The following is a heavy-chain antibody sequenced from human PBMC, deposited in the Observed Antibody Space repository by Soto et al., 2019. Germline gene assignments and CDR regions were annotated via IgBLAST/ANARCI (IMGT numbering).Heavy chain of an antibody. Sequence: EVQLVESGEGLVQPGGSLRLSCAASGFTFSSYNIHWLRQAPGKGLEFVSAISRSGDRTYYADSVKGRFTITRDNSKNTVWLQMGSLRAEDMAVYYCARARCSSGKCYYFDYWGRGALVSVSS. CDR1: GFTFSSYN. CDR2: ISRSGDRT. D-gene: IGHD2-15*01. CDR3: ARARCSSGKCYYFDY. V-gene: IGHV3-64*02. J-gene: IGHJ4*02.